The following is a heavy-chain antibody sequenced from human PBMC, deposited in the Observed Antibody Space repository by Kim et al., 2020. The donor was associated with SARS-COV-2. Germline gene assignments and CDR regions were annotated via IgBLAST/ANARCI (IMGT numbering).Heavy chain of an antibody. V-gene: IGHV3-74*01. CDR2: IKGDGSDT. D-gene: IGHD6-19*01. CDR3: ARGSFQQGFDP. CDR1: GFTFSGYW. J-gene: IGHJ5*02. Sequence: GGSLRLSCEASGFTFSGYWMNWVRQRPGKGLVWVSRIKGDGSDTHYADSVRGRFSISRDNAKNTLHLQLNSLGVEDTAIYYCARGSFQQGFDPWGQGTLVTVSS.